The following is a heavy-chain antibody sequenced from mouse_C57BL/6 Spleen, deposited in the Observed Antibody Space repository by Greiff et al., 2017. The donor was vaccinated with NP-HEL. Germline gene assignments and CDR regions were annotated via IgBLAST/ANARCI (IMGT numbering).Heavy chain of an antibody. CDR2: ISSGGDYI. J-gene: IGHJ4*01. Sequence: DVHLVESGEGLVKPGGSLKLSCAASGFTFSSYAMSWVRQTPEKRLEWVAYISSGGDYIYYADTVKGRFTISRDNARNTLYLQMSSLKSEDTAMYYCTRDTSNFYYAMDYWGQGTSVTVSS. CDR3: TRDTSNFYYAMDY. V-gene: IGHV5-9-1*02. D-gene: IGHD2-5*01. CDR1: GFTFSSYA.